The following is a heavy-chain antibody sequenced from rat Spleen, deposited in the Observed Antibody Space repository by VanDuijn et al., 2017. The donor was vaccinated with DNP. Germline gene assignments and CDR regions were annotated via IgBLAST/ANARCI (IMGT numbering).Heavy chain of an antibody. D-gene: IGHD1-12*02. CDR2: ISYSGST. V-gene: IGHV3-1*01. J-gene: IGHJ4*01. Sequence: EVQLQESGPGLVKPSQSLSLTCSVTGYSITSNYWGWIRKFPGNKMEWIGHISYSGSTSYNPSLKSRISITSDTSKNQFFLQLNSVTTEDTATYYCASYYYDGYYAMDAWGQGTSVTVSS. CDR1: GYSITSNY. CDR3: ASYYYDGYYAMDA.